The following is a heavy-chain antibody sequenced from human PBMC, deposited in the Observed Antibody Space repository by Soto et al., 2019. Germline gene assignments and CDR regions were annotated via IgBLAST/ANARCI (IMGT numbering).Heavy chain of an antibody. V-gene: IGHV4-30-4*01. CDR2: IYYSGST. Sequence: SETLSLTCTVSGGSISSGDHYWSWIRQPPXKGLEWIGYIYYSGSTYYNPSLKSRVTISVDTSKNQFSLKLSSVTAADTAVYYCARSKSPYYDSSGYYDYFDYWGQGTLVTVSS. CDR1: GGSISSGDHY. D-gene: IGHD3-22*01. CDR3: ARSKSPYYDSSGYYDYFDY. J-gene: IGHJ4*02.